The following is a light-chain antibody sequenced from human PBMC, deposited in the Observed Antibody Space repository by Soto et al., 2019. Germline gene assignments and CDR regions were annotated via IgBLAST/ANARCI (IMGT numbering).Light chain of an antibody. CDR3: QQYDTSPMYT. CDR2: GAS. Sequence: EIVLTQSPGTLSLSPGERATLSCRASQSVSSSYLAWHQQKPGQAPRLLIYGASSRATGIPDRFSGSGSGTDFTLTISRLEPEDFAVYYCQQYDTSPMYTFGQGTKLEIK. J-gene: IGKJ2*01. V-gene: IGKV3-20*01. CDR1: QSVSSSY.